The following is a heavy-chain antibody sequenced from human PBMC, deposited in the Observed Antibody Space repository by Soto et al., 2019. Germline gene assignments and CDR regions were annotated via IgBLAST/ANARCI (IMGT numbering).Heavy chain of an antibody. CDR1: GYSFTTYW. V-gene: IGHV5-51*01. D-gene: IGHD6-6*01. CDR3: ARAGIAARARSFDY. Sequence: GESLKISCKASGYSFTTYWIGWVRQMPGKGLEWMGLIYPGDSDTRYSPSFQGQVTISADKSISTAYLQWSSLKASDTAMYYCARAGIAARARSFDYWGQGTLVTVSS. J-gene: IGHJ4*02. CDR2: IYPGDSDT.